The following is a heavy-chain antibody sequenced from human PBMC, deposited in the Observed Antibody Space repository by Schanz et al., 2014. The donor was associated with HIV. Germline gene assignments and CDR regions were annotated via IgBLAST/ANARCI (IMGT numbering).Heavy chain of an antibody. CDR3: AKGIMGATEHYYGMDV. Sequence: VQLVESGGGVVQPGRSLRLSCAASGFTLEDYAMHWVRQAPGKGLEWVSGMSWNRRRIGYGDAVKGRFTISRDNANNFVYLEMNGLRVEDTALYYCAKGIMGATEHYYGMDVWGQGTMVTVSS. CDR1: GFTLEDYA. V-gene: IGHV3-9*01. CDR2: MSWNRRRI. J-gene: IGHJ6*02. D-gene: IGHD1-26*01.